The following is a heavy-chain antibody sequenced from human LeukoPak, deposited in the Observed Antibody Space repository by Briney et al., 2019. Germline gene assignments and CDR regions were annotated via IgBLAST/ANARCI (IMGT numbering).Heavy chain of an antibody. CDR2: IYYSGST. CDR1: GGSISSGDYY. CDR3: ASGILGDYYFDY. J-gene: IGHJ4*02. D-gene: IGHD3-10*01. Sequence: PSETLSLTCTVSGGSISSGDYYWSWIRQPPGKGLEWIGYIYYSGSTYYNPSLKSRVTISVDTSKNQFSLKPSSVTAADTAVYYCASGILGDYYFDYWGQGTLVTVSS. V-gene: IGHV4-30-4*01.